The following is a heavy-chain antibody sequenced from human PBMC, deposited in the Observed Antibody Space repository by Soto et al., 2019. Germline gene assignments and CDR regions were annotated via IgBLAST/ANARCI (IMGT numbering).Heavy chain of an antibody. CDR1: GYTFTDYD. Sequence: QVQVVQSRAEVKKPGASVKVSCKTSGYTFTDYDINWVRQAPGQGLEWMGWVSPDSGNSGYAKQFQGRVTMTRDTSISTVYMELKSLTSEDTAVYYCEVTTGYWGQGTMVTVSS. CDR3: EVTTGY. D-gene: IGHD2-2*03. CDR2: VSPDSGNS. V-gene: IGHV1-8*01. J-gene: IGHJ4*02.